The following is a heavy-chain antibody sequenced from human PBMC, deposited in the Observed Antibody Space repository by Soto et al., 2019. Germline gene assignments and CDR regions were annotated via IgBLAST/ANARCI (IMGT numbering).Heavy chain of an antibody. CDR3: ARRKERSGPHYFDS. CDR1: GYTFITYD. J-gene: IGHJ4*02. V-gene: IGHV1-8*01. Sequence: QVQLVQSGAEVKKPGASVKVSCKASGYTFITYDINWVRQAPGQGLEWMGWMNPYNGNEGYAQKFQGRVTMTRTTSISTAYMELTSLKSNDTAVYFCARRKERSGPHYFDSWGQGTLVTVSS. D-gene: IGHD1-1*01. CDR2: MNPYNGNE.